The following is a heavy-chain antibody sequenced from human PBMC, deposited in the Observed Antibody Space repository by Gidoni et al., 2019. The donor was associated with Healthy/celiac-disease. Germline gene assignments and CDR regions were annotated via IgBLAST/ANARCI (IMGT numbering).Heavy chain of an antibody. V-gene: IGHV3-53*01. CDR1: GFTVGSNY. J-gene: IGHJ3*02. CDR3: AREDYDILTGIHDAFDI. Sequence: EVQLVESGGGLIQPGGSLRLSCAASGFTVGSNYMSWVRQAPGKGLEWVSVIYSGGSTYYADSVKGRFTISRDNSKNTLYLQMNSLRAEDTAVYYCAREDYDILTGIHDAFDIWGQGTMVTVSS. D-gene: IGHD3-9*01. CDR2: IYSGGST.